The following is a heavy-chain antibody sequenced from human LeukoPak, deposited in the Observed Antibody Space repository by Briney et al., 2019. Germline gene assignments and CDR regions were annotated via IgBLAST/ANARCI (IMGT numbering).Heavy chain of an antibody. CDR1: GGSISSGSYY. V-gene: IGHV4-61*02. Sequence: PSQTLSLTCTVSGGSISSGSYYWSWIRQPAGKGLEWIGRIYTSGSTNYNPSLKSRVTISVDTSKNQFSLKLSSVTAADTAVYYCARDNVLMVYPTYDAFDIWGRGTMVTVSS. CDR3: ARDNVLMVYPTYDAFDI. CDR2: IYTSGST. D-gene: IGHD2-8*01. J-gene: IGHJ3*02.